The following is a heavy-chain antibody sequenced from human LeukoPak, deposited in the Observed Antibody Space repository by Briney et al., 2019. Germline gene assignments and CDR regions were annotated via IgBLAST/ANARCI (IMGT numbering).Heavy chain of an antibody. CDR1: GGSISSYY. Sequence: SQTLSLTCTVSGGSISSYYWSWVRQPPGKGLEWIGYIYYSGSTNYNPSLKSRVTISVDTSKNQFSLKLRSVTAADTAVYYCARVIGFGELFYYYYGMDVWGQGTTVTVSS. CDR3: ARVIGFGELFYYYYGMDV. V-gene: IGHV4-59*01. J-gene: IGHJ6*02. D-gene: IGHD3-10*01. CDR2: IYYSGST.